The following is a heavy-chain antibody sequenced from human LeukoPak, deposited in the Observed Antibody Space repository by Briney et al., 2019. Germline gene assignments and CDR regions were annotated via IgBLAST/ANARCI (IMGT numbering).Heavy chain of an antibody. D-gene: IGHD2-15*01. J-gene: IGHJ4*02. Sequence: GGSLRLSCSVSGFIFRDFSMSWVRQAPGKGLEWVAKMNEYGSEIFYVDSVKGRFTISRDNAKNSLNPQMNSLRAEDTAVYYCARAGSFSSSYGISWDYWGQGALVAVSS. CDR3: ARAGSFSSSYGISWDY. V-gene: IGHV3-7*01. CDR2: MNEYGSEI. CDR1: GFIFRDFS.